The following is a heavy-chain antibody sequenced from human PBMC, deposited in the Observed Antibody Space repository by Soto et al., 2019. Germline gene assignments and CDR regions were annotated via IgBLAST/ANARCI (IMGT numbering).Heavy chain of an antibody. CDR2: VNHSGST. J-gene: IGHJ4*02. V-gene: IGHV4-34*01. CDR3: ARGMRYYDFWSGYTPPLRFDY. Sequence: SETLSLTCAVYGGSFSGYYWSWIRQPPGKGLEWIGEVNHSGSTNYNPSLKSRVTISVDTSKNQFSLKLSSVTAADTAVYYCARGMRYYDFWSGYTPPLRFDYWGQGTLVTVSS. CDR1: GGSFSGYY. D-gene: IGHD3-3*01.